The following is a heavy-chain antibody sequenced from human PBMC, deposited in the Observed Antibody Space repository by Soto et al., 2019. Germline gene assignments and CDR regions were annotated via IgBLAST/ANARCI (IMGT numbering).Heavy chain of an antibody. CDR2: IYHSGST. J-gene: IGHJ4*02. Sequence: QVQLQESGPGLVKPSGTLSLTCAVSGGSISSSNWWSWVRQPPGKGLEWIGEIYHSGSTNYNPSLKSRVTISVDKSKNQFSLKLSSVTAADTAVYYCARRLGYYDSSGYYPQDSFDYWGQGTLVTVSS. V-gene: IGHV4-4*02. D-gene: IGHD3-22*01. CDR1: GGSISSSNW. CDR3: ARRLGYYDSSGYYPQDSFDY.